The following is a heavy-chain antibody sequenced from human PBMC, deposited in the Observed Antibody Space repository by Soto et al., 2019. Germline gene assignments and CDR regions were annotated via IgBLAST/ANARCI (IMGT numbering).Heavy chain of an antibody. CDR3: AKDEADRLQGVDWYFDL. Sequence: EVQLVESGGGLVQPGRSLRLSCAASGFTFDDYAMHWVRQAPGKGLEWVSGISWNSGSIGYADSVKGRFTISRDNAKNSLYLAMNGLRAEDTALYYCAKDEADRLQGVDWYFDLWGGGTLVAVSS. CDR2: ISWNSGSI. V-gene: IGHV3-9*01. CDR1: GFTFDDYA. D-gene: IGHD6-6*01. J-gene: IGHJ2*01.